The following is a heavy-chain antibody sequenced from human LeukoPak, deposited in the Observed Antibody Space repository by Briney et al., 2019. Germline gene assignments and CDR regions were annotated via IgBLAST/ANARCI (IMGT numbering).Heavy chain of an antibody. Sequence: PGESLRLSCAASGFTFSSYAMSWVRQAPGKGLEWVSAISGSGGSTYYADSVKGRFTISRDNAKNSLYLQMNSLRAEDTAVYYCARDHDYGMDVWGQGTTVTASS. CDR1: GFTFSSYA. V-gene: IGHV3-23*01. CDR2: ISGSGGST. CDR3: ARDHDYGMDV. J-gene: IGHJ6*02.